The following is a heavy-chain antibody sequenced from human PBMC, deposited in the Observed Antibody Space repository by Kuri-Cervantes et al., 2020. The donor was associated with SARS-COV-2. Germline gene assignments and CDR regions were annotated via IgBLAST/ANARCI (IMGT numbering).Heavy chain of an antibody. D-gene: IGHD3-16*01. CDR1: GFTVSSNY. CDR3: ASNGWGFRNPGGVSGFDY. J-gene: IGHJ4*02. CDR2: IYSGGST. Sequence: GSLRLSCAASGFTVSSNYMSWVRQAPGKGLEWVSVIYSGGSTYYADSVKGRFTISRDNSKNTLYLQMNSLRAEDTAVYYCASNGWGFRNPGGVSGFDYWGQGTLVTVSS. V-gene: IGHV3-53*01.